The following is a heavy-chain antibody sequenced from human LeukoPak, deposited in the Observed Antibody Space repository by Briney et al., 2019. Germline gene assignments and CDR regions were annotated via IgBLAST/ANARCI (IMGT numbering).Heavy chain of an antibody. D-gene: IGHD3-22*01. CDR2: ISSSGST. J-gene: IGHJ4*02. CDR1: GDSISSGDYY. CDR3: ARDRYYYDSSGYLYFDY. Sequence: KPSETLSLTCTVSGDSISSGDYYWSWIRQPAGKGLEWIGRISSSGSTNYNPSLKSRVTISVDTSKNQFSLKLSSVTAADTAVYYCARDRYYYDSSGYLYFDYWGQGTLVTVSS. V-gene: IGHV4-61*02.